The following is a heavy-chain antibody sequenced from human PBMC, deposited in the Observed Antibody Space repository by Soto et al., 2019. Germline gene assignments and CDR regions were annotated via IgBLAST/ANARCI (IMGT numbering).Heavy chain of an antibody. CDR2: ISSSGSTI. J-gene: IGHJ5*02. CDR1: GFTFSDYY. Sequence: LRLSCAASGFTFSDYYMSWIRQAPGKGLDWLSYISSSGSTIYYADSVKGRFTISRDNARNSLYLQMNSLRAEDTAVYYCARGPEVVPPNVFDPWGQGTLVTVSS. V-gene: IGHV3-11*01. CDR3: ARGPEVVPPNVFDP. D-gene: IGHD2-8*01.